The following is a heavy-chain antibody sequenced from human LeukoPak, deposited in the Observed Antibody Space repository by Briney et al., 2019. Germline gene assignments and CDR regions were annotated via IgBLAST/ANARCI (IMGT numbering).Heavy chain of an antibody. D-gene: IGHD3-3*01. J-gene: IGHJ4*02. V-gene: IGHV1-18*01. Sequence: ASVKVSCKASGYTFTSYGISWVRQAPGQGLEWMGCISAYNGNTNYAQKLQGRVTMTTDTSTSTAYMELRSLRSDDTAVYYCARDGRFLEWLLGYFDYWGQGTLVTVSS. CDR3: ARDGRFLEWLLGYFDY. CDR1: GYTFTSYG. CDR2: ISAYNGNT.